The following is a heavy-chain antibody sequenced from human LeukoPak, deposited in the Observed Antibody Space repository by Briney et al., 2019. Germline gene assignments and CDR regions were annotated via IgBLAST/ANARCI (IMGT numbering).Heavy chain of an antibody. CDR2: IHESGST. CDR1: GVSISSNNW. Sequence: PGTLSLTCAVSGVSISSNNWWSWGRQPPGKGLEWIGEIHESGSTNYNPSLKSRVTISVDKSKDQFSLKLSSVTAADTAVYYCARHEGFSQKDWGQGTQVTVS. CDR3: ARHEGFSQKD. J-gene: IGHJ4*02. V-gene: IGHV4-4*03.